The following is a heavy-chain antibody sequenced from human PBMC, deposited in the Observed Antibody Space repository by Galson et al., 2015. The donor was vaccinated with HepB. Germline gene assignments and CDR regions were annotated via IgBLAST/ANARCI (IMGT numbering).Heavy chain of an antibody. CDR2: VWYDGVSK. D-gene: IGHD4-17*01. V-gene: IGHV3-33*01. Sequence: SLRLSCAASGFTFSAYAIHWVRQAPGKGLEWVATVWYDGVSKFYSDSVKGRFTISRDNAKNKTYLQMDSLRAEDTALYYCARGAGGDSLFYFDYWGQGALLTVSS. CDR3: ARGAGGDSLFYFDY. CDR1: GFTFSAYA. J-gene: IGHJ4*02.